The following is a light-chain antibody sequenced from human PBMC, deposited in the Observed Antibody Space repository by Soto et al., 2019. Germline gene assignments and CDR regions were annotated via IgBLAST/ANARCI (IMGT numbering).Light chain of an antibody. J-gene: IGKJ1*01. Sequence: IRVTQSPSAWSGAVGDTVTISCRASQTISSWLAWYQQKPGKAPKLLIYNASTLKSGVPSRFSGSGSGTEFTLTISSLQPDDFATYYCQHYNSYSEALGQGTKVDI. CDR1: QTISSW. CDR3: QHYNSYSEA. CDR2: NAS. V-gene: IGKV1-5*03.